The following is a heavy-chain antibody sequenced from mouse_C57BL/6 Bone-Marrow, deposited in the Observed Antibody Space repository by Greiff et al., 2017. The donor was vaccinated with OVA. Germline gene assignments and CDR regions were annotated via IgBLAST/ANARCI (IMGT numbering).Heavy chain of an antibody. D-gene: IGHD1-1*02. CDR3: ARLMVGFAY. CDR1: GYTFTSYW. V-gene: IGHV1-7*01. J-gene: IGHJ3*01. CDR2: INPSRGYT. Sequence: VQLQQSGAELAKPGASVKLSCKASGYTFTSYWMHWVTQRPGQGLAWIGYINPSRGYTKSNQKFKDKATLPADKSSSTAYMQLSSLTSDDSAVYYCARLMVGFAYWGQGTLVTVSA.